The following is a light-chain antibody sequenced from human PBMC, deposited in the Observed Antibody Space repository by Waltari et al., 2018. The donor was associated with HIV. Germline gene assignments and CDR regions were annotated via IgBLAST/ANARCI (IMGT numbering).Light chain of an antibody. Sequence: QSALTQPASVSGSPGQSITISCTGTRSDVGSYNLVSWYQHHPGKAPKLIISEVSKRPSGVSNRFSGSKSGTTASLTSSGLQAEDEADYPCCSYAHNDPWVFGGGTRLTVL. J-gene: IGLJ3*02. CDR2: EVS. V-gene: IGLV2-23*02. CDR3: CSYAHNDPWV. CDR1: RSDVGSYNL.